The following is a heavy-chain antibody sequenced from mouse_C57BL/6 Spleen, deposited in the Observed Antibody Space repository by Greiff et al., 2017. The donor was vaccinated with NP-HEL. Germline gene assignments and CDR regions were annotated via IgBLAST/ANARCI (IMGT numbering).Heavy chain of an antibody. CDR1: GYTFTSYW. D-gene: IGHD1-1*01. CDR3: ARCTTVVATDWYFDV. V-gene: IGHV1-59*01. Sequence: QVQLQQPGAELVRPGTSVKLSCKASGYTFTSYWMHWVKQRPGQGLEWIGVIDPSDSYTNYNQKFKGKATLTVDTSSSTAYMQLSSLTSEDSAVYYCARCTTVVATDWYFDVWGTGTTVTVSS. CDR2: IDPSDSYT. J-gene: IGHJ1*03.